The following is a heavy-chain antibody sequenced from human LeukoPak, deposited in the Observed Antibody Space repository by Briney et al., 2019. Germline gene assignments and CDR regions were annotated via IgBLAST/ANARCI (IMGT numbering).Heavy chain of an antibody. J-gene: IGHJ4*02. V-gene: IGHV3-48*02. D-gene: IGHD3-22*01. CDR3: ARDWTMIVVDLFDY. CDR1: GFTFSSYS. CDR2: ISSSSSTI. Sequence: PGGSLRLSCAASGFTFSSYSMNWDRQAPGKGLEWVSYISSSSSTIYYADSVKGRFTISRDNAKNSLYLQMNSLRDEDTAVYYCARDWTMIVVDLFDYWGQGTLVTVSS.